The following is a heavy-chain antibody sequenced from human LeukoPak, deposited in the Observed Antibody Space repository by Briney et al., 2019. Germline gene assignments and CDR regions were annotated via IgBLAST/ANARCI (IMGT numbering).Heavy chain of an antibody. V-gene: IGHV3-23*01. CDR3: AKGLDIVVVPAAMPVIYYYGMDV. CDR2: ISGSGGST. CDR1: GFTFSSYA. D-gene: IGHD2-2*01. J-gene: IGHJ6*02. Sequence: GGSLRLSCAASGFTFSSYAMSWVRQAPGKGLEWVSAISGSGGSTYYADSVKGRFTISRENSKNTLYLQMNSLRAEDTAVYYCAKGLDIVVVPAAMPVIYYYGMDVWGQGTTVTVSS.